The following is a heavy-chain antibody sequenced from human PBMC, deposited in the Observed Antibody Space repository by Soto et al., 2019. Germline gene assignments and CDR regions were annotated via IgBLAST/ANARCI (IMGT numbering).Heavy chain of an antibody. J-gene: IGHJ4*02. V-gene: IGHV4-31*03. CDR1: GGSISSGGYY. Sequence: QVQLQESGPGLVKPSQTLSLTCTVSGGSISSGGYYWSWIRQHPGKGLEWIGYIYYSGSTYYNPTLKSRVTITVDTSKDPFSMKLSSVTAADTAVYYCARDLDYGETGGAFDYWGQGTLVTVSS. CDR3: ARDLDYGETGGAFDY. D-gene: IGHD4-17*01. CDR2: IYYSGST.